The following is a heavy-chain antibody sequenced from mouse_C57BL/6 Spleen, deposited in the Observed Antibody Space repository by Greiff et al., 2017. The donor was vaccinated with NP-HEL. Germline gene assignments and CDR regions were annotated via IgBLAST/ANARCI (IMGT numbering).Heavy chain of an antibody. Sequence: QVQLQQPGAELVKPGVSVKLSCKASGYTFTSYWTQWVKQRPGQGLEWIGEIDPSDSYTNYNQKFKGKATLTVDTSSSTAYMQLSSLTSEDSAVYYCARLYYGSSHFAYWGQGTLVTVSA. CDR2: IDPSDSYT. V-gene: IGHV1-50*01. J-gene: IGHJ3*01. CDR1: GYTFTSYW. CDR3: ARLYYGSSHFAY. D-gene: IGHD1-1*01.